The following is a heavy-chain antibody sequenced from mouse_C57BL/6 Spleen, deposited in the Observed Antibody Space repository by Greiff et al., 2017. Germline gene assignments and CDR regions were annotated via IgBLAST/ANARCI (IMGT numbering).Heavy chain of an antibody. Sequence: VQLLQPGAELVMPGASVKLSCKASGYTFTSYWMHWVQQRPGQGLEWIGEINPAGSNTYYNQKFKGKSTLTVDKSSSTAYMQLSSLTSEDSAVYYCARWEGCDCYALDYWGQGTTVTVSS. J-gene: IGHJ4*01. D-gene: IGHD2-13*01. CDR2: INPAGSNT. V-gene: IGHV1-69*01. CDR3: ARWEGCDCYALDY. CDR1: GYTFTSYW.